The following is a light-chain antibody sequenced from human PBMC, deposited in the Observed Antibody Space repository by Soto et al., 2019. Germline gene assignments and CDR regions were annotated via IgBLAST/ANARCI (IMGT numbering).Light chain of an antibody. CDR2: GGS. Sequence: DIVLTQSPGTLSLSPGERATLSCRASQSVSSNHLAWYQQKPGQAPRLLIYGGSSRATGIPDRFSGSGSGTDFTLTISRLEPEDFAVYYCQQYGSSITFGQGTRLEIK. J-gene: IGKJ5*01. CDR3: QQYGSSIT. V-gene: IGKV3-20*01. CDR1: QSVSSNH.